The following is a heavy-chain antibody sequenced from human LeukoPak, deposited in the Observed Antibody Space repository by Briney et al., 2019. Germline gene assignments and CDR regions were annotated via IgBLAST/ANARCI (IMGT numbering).Heavy chain of an antibody. CDR1: GYSLTGYY. CDR3: AREVGPTGLFDP. J-gene: IGHJ5*02. V-gene: IGHV1-2*02. CDR2: MNPNSGGT. D-gene: IGHD1-26*01. Sequence: ASVKVSCQASGYSLTGYYLHWVRQAPGQGLEWMGWMNPNSGGTHFAQRFQGRVTMTRDTSISTAYMELSRLRSDDTAVYYCAREVGPTGLFDPWGQGTLVTVFS.